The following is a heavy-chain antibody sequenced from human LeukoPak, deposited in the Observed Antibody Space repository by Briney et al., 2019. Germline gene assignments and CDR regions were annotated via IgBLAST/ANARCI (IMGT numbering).Heavy chain of an antibody. CDR2: ISYDGTNK. D-gene: IGHD3-16*01. Sequence: GGSLRLSCAASGFTFSSYAMHWVRQAPGQGLEWVAVISYDGTNKYYADSVKGRFTISRDNSKNTLYLQMNSLRAEDTAVYYCARELPSSYVPEFATSMDVWGQGTTVTVSS. J-gene: IGHJ6*02. V-gene: IGHV3-30*04. CDR1: GFTFSSYA. CDR3: ARELPSSYVPEFATSMDV.